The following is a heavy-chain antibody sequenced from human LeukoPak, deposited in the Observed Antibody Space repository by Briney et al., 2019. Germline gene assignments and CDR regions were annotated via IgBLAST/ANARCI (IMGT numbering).Heavy chain of an antibody. D-gene: IGHD3-10*01. CDR2: ISSSGSTI. CDR3: ARDQRGDDDYYYYMDV. Sequence: PGGSLRLSCAASGFTFSSYEMNWVRQAPGKGLEWVSYISSSGSTIYYADSVKGRFTISRDNAKNSLYLQMNSLRAEDAAVYYCARDQRGDDDYYYYMDVWGKGTTVTVSS. J-gene: IGHJ6*03. CDR1: GFTFSSYE. V-gene: IGHV3-48*03.